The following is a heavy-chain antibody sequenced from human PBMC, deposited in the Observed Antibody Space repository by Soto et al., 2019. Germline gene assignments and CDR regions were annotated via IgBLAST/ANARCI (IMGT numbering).Heavy chain of an antibody. CDR3: AKDWIFGVVVAAFGFDY. J-gene: IGHJ4*02. CDR2: ISDSGATS. CDR1: GFSLSSHA. Sequence: GGSLRLSCVASGFSLSSHAVSWVRQTPEKGLEWVSSISDSGATSSYADFVKGRFTVSRDNSKNTLYLQMNSLRAEDTAVYYCAKDWIFGVVVAAFGFDYWGQGTLVTVSS. V-gene: IGHV3-23*01. D-gene: IGHD2-15*01.